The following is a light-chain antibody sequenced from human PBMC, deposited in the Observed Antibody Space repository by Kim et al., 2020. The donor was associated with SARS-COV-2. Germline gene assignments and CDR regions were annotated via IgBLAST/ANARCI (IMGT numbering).Light chain of an antibody. CDR1: SSDVGGYNY. CDR2: DVS. Sequence: QSVLTQPASVSGSPGQSITISCTGTSSDVGGYNYVSWYPQHPGKAPKLMIYDVSNRPSGVSNRFSGSTSGNTASLTISGLQAEDEAYYYCSSYTSSSTRVFGGGTQLTVL. V-gene: IGLV2-14*03. CDR3: SSYTSSSTRV. J-gene: IGLJ3*02.